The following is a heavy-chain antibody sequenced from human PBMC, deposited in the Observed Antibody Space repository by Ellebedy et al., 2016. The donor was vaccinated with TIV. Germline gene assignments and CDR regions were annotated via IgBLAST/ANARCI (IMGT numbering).Heavy chain of an antibody. J-gene: IGHJ5*02. CDR3: ARMTTGYSSSWSDWFDP. CDR1: GFSLSTSGMC. D-gene: IGHD6-13*01. CDR2: IDWDDDK. Sequence: SGPTLVKPTQTLTLTCTFSGFSLSTSGMCVSRIRQPPGKALEWLALIDWDDDKYYSTSLKTRLTISKDTSKNQVVLTMTNMDPVDTATYYCARMTTGYSSSWSDWFDPWGQGTLVTVSS. V-gene: IGHV2-70*01.